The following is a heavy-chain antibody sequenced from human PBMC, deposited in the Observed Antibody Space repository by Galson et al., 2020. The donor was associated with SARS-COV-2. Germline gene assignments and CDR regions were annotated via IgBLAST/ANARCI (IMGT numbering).Heavy chain of an antibody. V-gene: IGHV3-48*03. CDR3: ARVPYSSGRLTPDY. CDR1: GFTFNTYE. J-gene: IGHJ4*02. D-gene: IGHD6-19*01. CDR2: ISGSGGTI. Sequence: GESLKISCAASGFTFNTYEMNWVRQAPGKGLEWVSNISGSGGTIYYADSVKGRFTISRDNAKSSLFLQMNSLRAEDTAVYYCARVPYSSGRLTPDYWGQGTLVTVSS.